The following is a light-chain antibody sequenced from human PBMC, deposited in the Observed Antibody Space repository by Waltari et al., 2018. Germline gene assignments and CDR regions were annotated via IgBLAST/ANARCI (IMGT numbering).Light chain of an antibody. CDR3: SSYTTTNAVV. CDR2: DVT. J-gene: IGLJ2*01. V-gene: IGLV2-14*03. CDR1: SSAVGGYNY. Sequence: QSALTQPASVSGSPGQSVTISCAGTSSAVGGYNYVSWYQQHPGKAPQLVIFDVTDRPSGVSSRFSGSKSGNTASLTISGLQAEDEADYYCSSYTTTNAVVFGGGTRVTVL.